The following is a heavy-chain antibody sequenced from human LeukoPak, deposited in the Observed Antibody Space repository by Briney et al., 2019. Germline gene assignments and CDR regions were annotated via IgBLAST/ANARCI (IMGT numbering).Heavy chain of an antibody. CDR3: ARGAVGYGDSYNYYNMDV. J-gene: IGHJ6*02. CDR1: GGTFSSSA. Sequence: ASVKVSCKASGGTFSSSAISWVRQAPGQGLEWMGGIIPIFGTADYAQKFRGRATITADESTSTAYMEVSSLRSEDTAAYYCARGAVGYGDSYNYYNMDVWGQGTTVTVSS. V-gene: IGHV1-69*13. CDR2: IIPIFGTA. D-gene: IGHD4-17*01.